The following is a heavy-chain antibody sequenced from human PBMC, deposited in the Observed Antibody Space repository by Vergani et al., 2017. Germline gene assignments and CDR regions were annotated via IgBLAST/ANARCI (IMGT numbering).Heavy chain of an antibody. V-gene: IGHV1-2*02. CDR2: FNPNSGGN. CDR1: GYTFNGYY. J-gene: IGHJ5*02. Sequence: QVQLVQSGAEVKKPGASVKVSCKASGYTFNGYYMHWVRQAPGQGLGWMGWFNPNSGGNNYAQKFQGRVTMTRDTTISTAYMELSRLRAEDTAVYYCARALQLSGWFDHWGQGTLVTVSS. CDR3: ARALQLSGWFDH. D-gene: IGHD6-6*01.